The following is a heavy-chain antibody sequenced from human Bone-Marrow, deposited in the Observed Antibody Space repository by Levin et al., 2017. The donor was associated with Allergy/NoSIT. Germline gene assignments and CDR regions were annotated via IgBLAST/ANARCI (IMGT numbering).Heavy chain of an antibody. D-gene: IGHD6-25*01. CDR1: GFTFSSYG. J-gene: IGHJ6*02. CDR3: ANADSSEYYDYGMDG. Sequence: GGSLRLSCAASGFTFSSYGMHWVRQAPGKGLEWVAVISYDGSNKYYADSVKGRFTISRDNSKNTLYLQMNSLRAEDTAVYYCANADSSEYYDYGMDGWGQGTTVTVSS. CDR2: ISYDGSNK. V-gene: IGHV3-30*18.